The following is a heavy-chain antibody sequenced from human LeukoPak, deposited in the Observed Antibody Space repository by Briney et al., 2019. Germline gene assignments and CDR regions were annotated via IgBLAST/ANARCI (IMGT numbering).Heavy chain of an antibody. Sequence: GGSLRLSCAASGFTFSSYGMRWVRQAPGKGLEWVAVIWYDGSNKYYADSVKGRFTISRDNSKNTLYLQMNSLRAEGTAVYYCARDFRSFSGHILDYWGQGTLVTVSS. J-gene: IGHJ4*02. CDR2: IWYDGSNK. V-gene: IGHV3-33*01. CDR1: GFTFSSYG. D-gene: IGHD2-21*01. CDR3: ARDFRSFSGHILDY.